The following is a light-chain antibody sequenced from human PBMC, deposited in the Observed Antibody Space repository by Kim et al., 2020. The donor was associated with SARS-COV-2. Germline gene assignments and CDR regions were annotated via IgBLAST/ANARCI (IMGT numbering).Light chain of an antibody. CDR1: QSVRSY. CDR3: QQYSNWPPALT. V-gene: IGKV3-15*01. Sequence: PGERATLACRASQSVRSYLAWYQQKPGQAPRLLIYDASTRATGIPARFSGSGSGTEFTLTISSLQSEDFAVYYCQQYSNWPPALTFGGGTKVDIK. J-gene: IGKJ4*01. CDR2: DAS.